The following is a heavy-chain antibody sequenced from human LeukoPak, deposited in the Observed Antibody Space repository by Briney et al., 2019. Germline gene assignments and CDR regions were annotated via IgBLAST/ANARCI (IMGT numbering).Heavy chain of an antibody. Sequence: PGGSLRLSCAASGFTFSSYTMNWVRQAPGKGLEWVSSISTSSLYIYYADSVKGRFTVSRDNARNSLYLQMNSLRAEDTAVYYCAKDARYCSGGSCYGRVFDYWGQGTLVTVSS. D-gene: IGHD2-15*01. CDR1: GFTFSSYT. CDR3: AKDARYCSGGSCYGRVFDY. V-gene: IGHV3-21*01. CDR2: ISTSSLYI. J-gene: IGHJ4*02.